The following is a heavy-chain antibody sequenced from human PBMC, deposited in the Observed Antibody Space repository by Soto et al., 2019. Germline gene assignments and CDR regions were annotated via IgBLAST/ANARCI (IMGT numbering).Heavy chain of an antibody. CDR3: TRRGSSGTTVDY. J-gene: IGHJ4*02. CDR2: IYHSGST. CDR1: DYSISSGYY. D-gene: IGHD1-26*01. V-gene: IGHV4-38-2*01. Sequence: SETLSLTCGVSDYSISSGYYWGWIRQPPGKGLEWIGNIYHSGSTHYNPALKSRVTISVDTSKNQFSLKLKSVTAADTAVYYCTRRGSSGTTVDYWGQGILVTVSS.